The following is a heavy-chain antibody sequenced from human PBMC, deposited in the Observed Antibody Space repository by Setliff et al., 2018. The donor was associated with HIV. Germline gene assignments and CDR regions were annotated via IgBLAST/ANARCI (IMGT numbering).Heavy chain of an antibody. J-gene: IGHJ4*02. V-gene: IGHV4-59*08. CDR2: IYYSGST. Sequence: SETLSLTCTVSGGSISSYYWSWMRQPPGKGLEWIGYIYYSGSTNYNPSLKSRVTISVDTSKNQFSLKLSSVTAADKAVYYCSRHASYYDILTGYQYGPFDYWGQGSLVTVSS. CDR3: SRHASYYDILTGYQYGPFDY. D-gene: IGHD3-9*01. CDR1: GGSISSYY.